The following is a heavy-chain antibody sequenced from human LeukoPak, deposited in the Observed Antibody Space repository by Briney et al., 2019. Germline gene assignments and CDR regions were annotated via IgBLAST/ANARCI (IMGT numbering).Heavy chain of an antibody. J-gene: IGHJ4*02. CDR3: ARDYAYGDYLPGF. CDR2: ISRDTTYI. D-gene: IGHD4-17*01. CDR1: GFIFTTYG. Sequence: PGGSLRLSCAGSGFIFTTYGMNWVRQAPGKGLEWVASISRDTTYIFYADSVRGRFTISRDNAKNSVSLQMNSLRAEDTAVYYCARDYAYGDYLPGFWGQGTLVTVSS. V-gene: IGHV3-21*01.